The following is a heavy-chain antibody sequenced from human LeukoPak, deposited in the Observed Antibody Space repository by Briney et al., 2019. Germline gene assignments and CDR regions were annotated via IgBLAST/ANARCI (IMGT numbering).Heavy chain of an antibody. Sequence: SVKVSCKASGGTFSSYAISWVRQAPGQGLEWMGGIIPIFGTANYAQKFQGRATITADESTSTAYMELSSLRSEDTAVYYCARGSRCSSTSCYAGDDYWGQGTLVTVSS. CDR1: GGTFSSYA. CDR3: ARGSRCSSTSCYAGDDY. D-gene: IGHD2-2*01. V-gene: IGHV1-69*01. J-gene: IGHJ4*02. CDR2: IIPIFGTA.